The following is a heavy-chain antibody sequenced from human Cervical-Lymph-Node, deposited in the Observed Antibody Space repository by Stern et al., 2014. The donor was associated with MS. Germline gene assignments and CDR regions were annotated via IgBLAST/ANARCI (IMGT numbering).Heavy chain of an antibody. D-gene: IGHD3-9*01. Sequence: VHLVESGGGVVQPGKSLRLSCVASESDFSNFAMHWLRQAPGKEMEWVAFLSYDGDNKYYRDSVKGRFTISRDSSQSTLFLHMNSLRVEDTAVYYCARVNILTGYYVFDFWGQGALVTVSS. CDR2: LSYDGDNK. CDR3: ARVNILTGYYVFDF. J-gene: IGHJ4*02. V-gene: IGHV3-30-3*01. CDR1: ESDFSNFA.